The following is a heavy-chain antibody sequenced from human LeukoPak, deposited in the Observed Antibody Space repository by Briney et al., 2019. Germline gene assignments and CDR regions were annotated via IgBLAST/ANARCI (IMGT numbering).Heavy chain of an antibody. J-gene: IGHJ4*02. CDR2: IRYDGSNK. CDR3: AKDRQDFWSGYYPDY. CDR1: GFTFSSYG. Sequence: HPGGSLRLSCAASGFTFSSYGMHWVRQAPGKGLEWVAFIRYDGSNKYYADSVKGRFTISRDNSKNTLYLQMNSLRAEDTAVYYCAKDRQDFWSGYYPDYWGQGTLSPSPQ. V-gene: IGHV3-30*02. D-gene: IGHD3-3*01.